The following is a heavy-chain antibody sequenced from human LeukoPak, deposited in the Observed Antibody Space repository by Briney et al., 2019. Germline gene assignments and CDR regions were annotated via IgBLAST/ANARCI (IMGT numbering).Heavy chain of an antibody. Sequence: SETLSLTCNVSGGSISSYNCSWIRQTPGKGLEWLGYLTYTSRTNYNPSLHRRLTTSVDETNKQYFLLMKTVTSADPTAYFCAGSTVQWDRFNHWGQGTLVTVSS. CDR1: GGSISSYN. D-gene: IGHD1-26*01. J-gene: IGHJ4*02. CDR2: LTYTSRT. V-gene: IGHV4-59*01. CDR3: AGSTVQWDRFNH.